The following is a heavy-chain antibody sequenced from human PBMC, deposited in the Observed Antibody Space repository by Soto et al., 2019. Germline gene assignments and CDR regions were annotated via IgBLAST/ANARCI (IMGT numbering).Heavy chain of an antibody. CDR3: ARGIAANGEDYYYSFYGMDV. CDR1: GDPISRYY. J-gene: IGHJ6*02. V-gene: IGHV4-59*08. CDR2: INYRGST. D-gene: IGHD6-13*01. Sequence: QVQLQESGPGLVKPSETLSLTCTGSGDPISRYYWSWIRQPPGKGLEWIGYINYRGSTKYNPSLQSRVPISGDTSTKQFSLKLSSVTAADTAVYYCARGIAANGEDYYYSFYGMDVWGQGTTVIVSS.